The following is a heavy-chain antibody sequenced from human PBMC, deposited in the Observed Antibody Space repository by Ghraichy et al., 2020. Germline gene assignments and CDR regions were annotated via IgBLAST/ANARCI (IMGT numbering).Heavy chain of an antibody. D-gene: IGHD2-8*01. CDR2: ISWNSGSI. CDR3: AKEGNGFDY. Sequence: LSLTCAASGFTFDDYAMHWVRQAPGKGLEWVSGISWNSGSIGYADSVKGRFTISRDNAKNSLYLQMNSLRAEDTALYYCAKEGNGFDYWGQGTLVTVSS. CDR1: GFTFDDYA. J-gene: IGHJ4*02. V-gene: IGHV3-9*01.